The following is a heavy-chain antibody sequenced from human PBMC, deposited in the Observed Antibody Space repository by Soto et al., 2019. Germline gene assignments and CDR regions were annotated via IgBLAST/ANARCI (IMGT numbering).Heavy chain of an antibody. CDR2: IYSDGKT. J-gene: IGHJ6*02. V-gene: IGHV3-53*01. CDR3: TRDAPGERPYYFYYYGMDV. Sequence: QLVESGGGLMQPGESLKLSCAVSGLSVSTIFMNWVRQSPGKGLEWVAVIYSDGKTFYADSVKGRFTISKGNSKNTLALQMSSLRAEDTAVYYCTRDAPGERPYYFYYYGMDVWGQGITVTVS. CDR1: GLSVSTIF.